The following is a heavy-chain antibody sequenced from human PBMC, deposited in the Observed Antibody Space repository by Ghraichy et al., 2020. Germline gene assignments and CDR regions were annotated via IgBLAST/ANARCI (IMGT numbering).Heavy chain of an antibody. CDR1: GFTFSSYA. Sequence: GGSLRLSCAASGFTFSSYAMSWVRQAPGKGLEWVSAISGSGGSTYYADSVKGRFTISRDNSKNTLYLQMNSLRAEDTAVYYCAKDRGGSYYGFVMVQSPDGEYFDYWGQGTLVTVSS. D-gene: IGHD1-26*01. CDR3: AKDRGGSYYGFVMVQSPDGEYFDY. J-gene: IGHJ4*02. V-gene: IGHV3-23*01. CDR2: ISGSGGST.